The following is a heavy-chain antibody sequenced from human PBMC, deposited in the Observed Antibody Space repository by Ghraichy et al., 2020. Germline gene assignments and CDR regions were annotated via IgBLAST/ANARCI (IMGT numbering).Heavy chain of an antibody. V-gene: IGHV1-18*04. CDR3: ARVRTLTALAEMDAFDI. CDR2: VTAYNGNT. Sequence: ASAKVSCKASGDTFSNYGFSWVRQAPGQGLEWMGWVTAYNGNTNYAQKFQERMSMATDTSTSTAYMELRSLRSDDTAMYYCARVRTLTALAEMDAFDIWGQGTVVTVSS. CDR1: GDTFSNYG. J-gene: IGHJ3*02. D-gene: IGHD5-18*01.